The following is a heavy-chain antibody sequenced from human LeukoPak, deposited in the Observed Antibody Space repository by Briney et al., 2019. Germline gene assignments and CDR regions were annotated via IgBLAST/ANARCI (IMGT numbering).Heavy chain of an antibody. CDR2: ISSSNSYI. Sequence: GGSLRLSCAASGFTFSSYSMNWVRQAPGKGLEWVSSISSSNSYIYYADSVRGRFTISRDNAKNSLFLQMNSLRGEDTAVYYCARCTTGKTFGSLREIKKSREIDYWGQGTLVTVSS. J-gene: IGHJ4*02. CDR3: ARCTTGKTFGSLREIKKSREIDY. D-gene: IGHD1-1*01. CDR1: GFTFSSYS. V-gene: IGHV3-21*01.